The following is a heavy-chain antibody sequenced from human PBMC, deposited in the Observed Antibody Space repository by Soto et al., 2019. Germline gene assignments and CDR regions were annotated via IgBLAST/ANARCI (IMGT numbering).Heavy chain of an antibody. CDR1: GLTFSSYG. V-gene: IGHV3-30*18. J-gene: IGHJ6*02. Sequence: QVQLVESGGGVVQPGRSLRLSCAASGLTFSSYGMHWVRQAPGKGLEWVAVISYDGSKEFYADSVKGRFTISRDNSKNTLYLQMNSLRAEDTAVYYCAKDLRLWSKDYYYYGMDVWGQGTTVTVSS. CDR2: ISYDGSKE. CDR3: AKDLRLWSKDYYYYGMDV. D-gene: IGHD5-18*01.